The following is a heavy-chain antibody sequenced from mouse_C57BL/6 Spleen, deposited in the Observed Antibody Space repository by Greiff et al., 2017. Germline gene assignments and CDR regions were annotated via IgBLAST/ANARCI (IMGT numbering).Heavy chain of an antibody. Sequence: EVMLVESGPELVKPGASVKIPCKASGYTFTDYNMDWVKQSHGKSLEWIGDINPNNGGTIYNQKLKGKATLTVDKSSSTAYMERRSLTSEDTADYYGARGDYDYGGFAYWGQGTLVTVSA. CDR1: GYTFTDYN. V-gene: IGHV1-18*01. CDR2: INPNNGGT. J-gene: IGHJ3*01. D-gene: IGHD2-4*01. CDR3: ARGDYDYGGFAY.